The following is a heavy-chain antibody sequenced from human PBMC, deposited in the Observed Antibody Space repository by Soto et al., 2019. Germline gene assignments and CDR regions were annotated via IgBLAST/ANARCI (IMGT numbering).Heavy chain of an antibody. CDR2: ISWDGGST. CDR3: AKDKGSGDYVEKYFDY. Sequence: EVQLVESGGVVVQPGGSLRLSCAASGFTFDDYTMHWVRQAPGKGLEWVSLISWDGGSTYYADSVKGRFTISRDNSKNSLYLQMNSLRTEDTALYYCAKDKGSGDYVEKYFDYWGQGTLVTVSS. D-gene: IGHD4-17*01. CDR1: GFTFDDYT. V-gene: IGHV3-43*01. J-gene: IGHJ4*02.